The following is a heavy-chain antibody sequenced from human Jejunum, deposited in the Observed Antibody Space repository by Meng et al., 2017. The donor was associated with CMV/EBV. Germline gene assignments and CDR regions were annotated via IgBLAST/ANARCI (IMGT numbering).Heavy chain of an antibody. CDR2: INHDTGGK. V-gene: IGHV1-2*06. CDR3: MTVTGNYPY. CDR1: GYQYTGYY. J-gene: IGHJ4*02. Sequence: KVPAKASGYQYTGYYMHWVRQAPEKGLEWMGRINHDTGGKNYAKKFQGRVTMTRDTSISTAYMELSRLTSDDTAVYFCMTVTGNYPYWGQGALVTVSS. D-gene: IGHD1-7*01.